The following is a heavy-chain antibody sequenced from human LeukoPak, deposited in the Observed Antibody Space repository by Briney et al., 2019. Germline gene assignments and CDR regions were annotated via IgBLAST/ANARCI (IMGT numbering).Heavy chain of an antibody. J-gene: IGHJ4*02. D-gene: IGHD3-10*01. CDR2: IYYSGST. Sequence: SETLSLTCTVSGGSINSSSYYWGWIRQPPGKGLEWIGNIYYSGSTYYNPSLKSRVTISVDTSKNQFSLKLSSVTAADTAVYYCARRNEFPWFGESGYFDYWGQGTLVTVSS. CDR3: ARRNEFPWFGESGYFDY. CDR1: GGSINSSSYY. V-gene: IGHV4-39*01.